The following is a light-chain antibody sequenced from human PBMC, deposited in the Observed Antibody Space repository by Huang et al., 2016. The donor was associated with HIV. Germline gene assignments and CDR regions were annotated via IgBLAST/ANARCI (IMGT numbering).Light chain of an antibody. Sequence: EIVLTQSPATLSLSPGERATLSCRASQSISSYLAWYQKKPGQAPRLLIYDASNRATAIPARFSGSGSGTDITLTISSLEPEDFAVYYCQQRSNWPLTFGGGTKVEV. CDR1: QSISSY. CDR2: DAS. V-gene: IGKV3-11*01. J-gene: IGKJ4*01. CDR3: QQRSNWPLT.